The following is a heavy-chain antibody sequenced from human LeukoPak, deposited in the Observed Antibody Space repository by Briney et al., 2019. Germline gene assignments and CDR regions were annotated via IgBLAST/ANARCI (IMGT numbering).Heavy chain of an antibody. CDR2: IYYSGST. CDR3: ASIAAAGLSFDP. J-gene: IGHJ5*02. V-gene: IGHV4-39*01. Sequence: SETLSLTRTVSGGSISSSSYYWGWIRQPPGKGLEWIGSIYYSGSTYYNPSLKSRVTISVDTSKNQFSLKLSSVTAADTAVYYCASIAAAGLSFDPWGQGTLVTVSS. CDR1: GGSISSSSYY. D-gene: IGHD6-13*01.